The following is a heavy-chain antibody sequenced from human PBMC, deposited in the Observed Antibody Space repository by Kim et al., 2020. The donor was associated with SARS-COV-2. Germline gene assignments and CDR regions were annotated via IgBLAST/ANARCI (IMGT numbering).Heavy chain of an antibody. CDR2: ISYDGSNK. D-gene: IGHD3-22*01. CDR3: VRDLGYYYDSSGYYHPYYWYVIDV. V-gene: IGHV3-33*05. Sequence: GGSLRLSCAASGFTFSSYGMHWVRQAAGKWLEWVAAISYDGSNKYYADSVKGRFTLSRDNSKNTLNLQMTSLRAEDTAVYYCVRDLGYYYDSSGYYHPYYWYVIDVWGRETTVTVSS. CDR1: GFTFSSYG. J-gene: IGHJ6*02.